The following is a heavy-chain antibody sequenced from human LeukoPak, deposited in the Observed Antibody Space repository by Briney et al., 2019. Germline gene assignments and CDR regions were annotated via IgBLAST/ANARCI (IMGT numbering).Heavy chain of an antibody. D-gene: IGHD3-16*02. CDR1: GFTFDDYA. V-gene: IGHV3-9*01. Sequence: PGGSLRLSCAASGFTFDDYAMHWVRQAPGKGLEWVSGISWNSGSIGYADSVKGRFTISRDNAKNSLYLQMNSLRAEDTALYYCVPWGPLVNYWGQGTLVTVSS. CDR3: VPWGPLVNY. CDR2: ISWNSGSI. J-gene: IGHJ4*02.